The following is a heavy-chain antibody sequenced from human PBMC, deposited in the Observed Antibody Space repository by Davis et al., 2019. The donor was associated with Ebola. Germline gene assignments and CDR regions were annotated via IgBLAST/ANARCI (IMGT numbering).Heavy chain of an antibody. CDR3: NGGSDY. CDR1: GFTFSGSA. Sequence: AGSLRLSCAASGFTFSGSAMHWVRQASGKGLEWVGRIRSKANSYATAYAASVKGRFTISRDDSKNTAYLQMNSPKTEDTAVYYCNGGSDYWGQGTLVTVSS. D-gene: IGHD2-15*01. J-gene: IGHJ4*02. CDR2: IRSKANSYAT. V-gene: IGHV3-73*01.